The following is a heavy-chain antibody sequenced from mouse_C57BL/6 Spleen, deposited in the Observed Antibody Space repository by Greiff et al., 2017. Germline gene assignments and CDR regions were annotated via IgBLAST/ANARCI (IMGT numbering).Heavy chain of an antibody. J-gene: IGHJ3*01. CDR1: GYTFTSYW. CDR2: IYPGSGST. D-gene: IGHD1-1*01. Sequence: QVQLQQPGAELVKPGASVKMSCKASGYTFTSYWITWVKQRPGQGLEWIGDIYPGSGSTNYNEKFKSKATVTVDTSSNSAYMQLSSLTSEDSAVYYGARSTFITAVVAPFGDWGQRTLVTVSA. V-gene: IGHV1-55*01. CDR3: ARSTFITAVVAPFGD.